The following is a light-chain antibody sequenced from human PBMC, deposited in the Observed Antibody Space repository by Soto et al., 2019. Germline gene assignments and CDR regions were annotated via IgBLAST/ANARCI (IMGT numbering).Light chain of an antibody. CDR2: TDN. Sequence: QSVLTQPPSASGTPGQRVSISCSGSRSNIGRNTANWYQQLPGTAPKLLMHTDNQRPSGVSDRFSGSKSGTSASLAISELQSEDEADYYCAAWDDSLNGPVFGGGTKVTVL. CDR3: AAWDDSLNGPV. V-gene: IGLV1-44*01. CDR1: RSNIGRNT. J-gene: IGLJ3*02.